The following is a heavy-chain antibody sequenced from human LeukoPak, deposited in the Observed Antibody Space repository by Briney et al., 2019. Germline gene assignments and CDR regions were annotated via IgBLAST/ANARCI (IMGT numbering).Heavy chain of an antibody. Sequence: GASLRISCKGSGYSFTSYWISWVRQMPGKGLEWMGRIDPSDSYTNYSPSFQGHVTISADKSISTAYLQWSSLKASDTAMYYCARRGVVVPAAADWFDPWGQGTLVTVSS. CDR1: GYSFTSYW. V-gene: IGHV5-10-1*01. J-gene: IGHJ5*02. CDR2: IDPSDSYT. CDR3: ARRGVVVPAAADWFDP. D-gene: IGHD2-2*01.